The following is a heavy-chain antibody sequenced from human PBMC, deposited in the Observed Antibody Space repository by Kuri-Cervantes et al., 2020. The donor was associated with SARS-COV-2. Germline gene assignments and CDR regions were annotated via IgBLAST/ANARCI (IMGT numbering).Heavy chain of an antibody. CDR1: GGSISSYY. V-gene: IGHV4-59*08. CDR2: IYYSGST. CDR3: TIAATVYYYYGMDV. J-gene: IGHJ6*02. Sequence: GSLRLSCTVSGGSISSYYWSWIRQPPGKGLEWIGYIYYSGSTNYNPSLKSRVTISVDTSKNQFSLKLSSVTAADTAVYYCTIAATVYYYYGMDVWCQGTTVTVSS. D-gene: IGHD2-15*01.